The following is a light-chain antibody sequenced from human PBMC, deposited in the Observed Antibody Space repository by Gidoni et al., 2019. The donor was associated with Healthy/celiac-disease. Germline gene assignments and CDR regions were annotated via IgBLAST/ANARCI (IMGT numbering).Light chain of an antibody. CDR1: QSVSSN. J-gene: IGKJ3*01. Sequence: EIVLTQSPATLSVSPGERATLSCRASQSVSSNLAWYQQKPGQAPRLLIYGAYTRATGIPRRCSGSGSGKEFTLTISSVHSEDFAVYYCQQYNNWPGTFGHGTKVDIK. CDR3: QQYNNWPGT. V-gene: IGKV3-15*01. CDR2: GAY.